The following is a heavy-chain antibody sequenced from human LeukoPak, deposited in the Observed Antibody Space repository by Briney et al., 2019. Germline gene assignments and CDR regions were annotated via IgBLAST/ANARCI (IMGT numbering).Heavy chain of an antibody. CDR1: GFIFSDYY. D-gene: IGHD3-22*01. CDR2: ISSSGSNI. V-gene: IGHV3-11*04. Sequence: GGSLRLSCAASGFIFSDYYMNWIRQAPGKGLEWVAHISSSGSNIYYADSVKGRFTISRDNAKNSLYLQMNSLRAEDTAVYYCARRYYDSSGFQYWGQGTLVTVSS. CDR3: ARRYYDSSGFQY. J-gene: IGHJ4*02.